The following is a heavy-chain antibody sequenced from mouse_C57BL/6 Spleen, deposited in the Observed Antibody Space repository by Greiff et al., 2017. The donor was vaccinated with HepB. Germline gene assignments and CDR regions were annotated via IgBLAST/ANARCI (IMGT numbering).Heavy chain of an antibody. V-gene: IGHV5-17*01. CDR2: ISSGSSTI. D-gene: IGHD1-1*01. J-gene: IGHJ2*01. CDR1: GFTFSDYG. Sequence: EVKLVESGGGLVKPGGSLKLSCAASGFTFSDYGMHWVRQAPEKGLEWVAYISSGSSTIYYADTVKGRFTISRDNAKNTLFLQMTSLRSEDTAMYYCAKGGKLITPVVADYWGQGTTLTVSS. CDR3: AKGGKLITPVVADY.